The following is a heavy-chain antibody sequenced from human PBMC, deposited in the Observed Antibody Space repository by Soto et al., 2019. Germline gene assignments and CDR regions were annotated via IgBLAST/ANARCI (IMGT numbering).Heavy chain of an antibody. Sequence: GGSLRLSCSASGFTFNSYAMHWVRQAPGKGLEFVSAISSYGADTYYADPVKGRFAISRDNSKNTLYLQMSSLRAEDTALYYCVTGGSMLSDWYGQFDYWGQGALVTVSS. CDR2: ISSYGADT. J-gene: IGHJ4*02. CDR3: VTGGSMLSDWYGQFDY. D-gene: IGHD6-19*01. V-gene: IGHV3-64D*06. CDR1: GFTFNSYA.